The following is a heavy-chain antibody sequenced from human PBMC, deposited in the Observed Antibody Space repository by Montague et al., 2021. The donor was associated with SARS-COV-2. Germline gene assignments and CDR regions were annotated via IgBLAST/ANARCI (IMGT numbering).Heavy chain of an antibody. V-gene: IGHV4-4*02. CDR1: GGSISSSNW. Sequence: SETLSLTCAVSGGSISSSNWCCWVLQPPGGGLELIGEIYHSGSTNYNPSPHRRVIISVDKSKNQFSLQLSSVTAADTAVYYCAAGILWWGGNYYFDYWGQGTLVTVSS. CDR2: IYHSGST. J-gene: IGHJ4*02. CDR3: AAGILWWGGNYYFDY. D-gene: IGHD2-21*01.